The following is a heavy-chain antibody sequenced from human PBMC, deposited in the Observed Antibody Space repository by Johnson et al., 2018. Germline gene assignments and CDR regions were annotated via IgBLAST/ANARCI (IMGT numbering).Heavy chain of an antibody. CDR3: GRDTLMSAAGKVDY. D-gene: IGHD6-13*01. J-gene: IGHJ4*02. V-gene: IGHV3-7*01. Sequence: VQLVESGGDLVQPGGSLRLSCAASGFPFRDYRMYWIRQAPGKGMEWVAIINQDGSETYYVDSGKGRFTLPRDNAENSLYLQMNSLGAEETAVYCCGRDTLMSAAGKVDYWGQGTLVTVSS. CDR2: INQDGSET. CDR1: GFPFRDYR.